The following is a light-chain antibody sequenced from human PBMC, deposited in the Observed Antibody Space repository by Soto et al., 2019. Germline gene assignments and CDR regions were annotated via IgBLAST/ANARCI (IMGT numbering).Light chain of an antibody. CDR1: QNINNY. J-gene: IGKJ5*01. CDR3: QQYENLPT. Sequence: DIQMTQSPSSLSASVGGRFTITCQASQNINNYLNWYQQKPRRAPKLLIYDASNLEAGVPSRFRGSGSGTDFTFTISRLQPEDTATYYCQQYENLPTFGQGTRLEIK. V-gene: IGKV1-33*01. CDR2: DAS.